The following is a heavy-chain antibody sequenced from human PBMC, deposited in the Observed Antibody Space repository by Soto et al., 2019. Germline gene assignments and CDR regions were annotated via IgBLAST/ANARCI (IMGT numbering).Heavy chain of an antibody. CDR1: GDSISSDGYH. CDR2: ISHSETT. J-gene: IGHJ4*02. Sequence: PSETLSLTCTVSGDSISSDGYHWSWIRQAPGKGLEWIGYISHSETTYYSPALKNRIIISSDFSMNQFSLRLNSVTAADTAVYFCAGFGVGDRDDKWGQGTLVTVSS. V-gene: IGHV4-30-4*01. D-gene: IGHD2-8*01. CDR3: AGFGVGDRDDK.